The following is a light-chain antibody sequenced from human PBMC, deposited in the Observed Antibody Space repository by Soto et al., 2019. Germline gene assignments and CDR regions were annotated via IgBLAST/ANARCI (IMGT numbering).Light chain of an antibody. CDR1: SSNIGNNY. CDR3: APWGGSLPGEV. V-gene: IGLV1-51*01. Sequence: QSVLTQSPSVSAAPGQTVTISCSGSSSNIGNNYVSWYQQLPGTAPKLLIYDNNKRPSGIPDRFSGSKSGTSGTLDITGLQTGDEADYYCAPWGGSLPGEVFGGGTKVTVL. J-gene: IGLJ2*01. CDR2: DNN.